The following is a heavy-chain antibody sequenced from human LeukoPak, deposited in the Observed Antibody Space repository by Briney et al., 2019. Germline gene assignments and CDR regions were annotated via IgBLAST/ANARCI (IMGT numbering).Heavy chain of an antibody. CDR3: ARGLGRRRYYYYYMDV. J-gene: IGHJ6*03. CDR1: GFTFSSYT. CDR2: ISSNGGST. Sequence: GGSLRLSCASSGFTFSSYTMHWVRQAQGKGLEYVLAISSNGGSTYYANSVKGRFTISRDNSKNTLYLQMGSLRAEDMAVYYCARGLGRRRYYYYYMDVWGKGTTVTVSS. V-gene: IGHV3-64*01. D-gene: IGHD7-27*01.